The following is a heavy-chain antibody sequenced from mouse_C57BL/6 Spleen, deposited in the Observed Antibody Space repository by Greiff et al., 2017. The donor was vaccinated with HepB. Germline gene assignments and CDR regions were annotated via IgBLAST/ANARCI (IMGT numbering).Heavy chain of an antibody. CDR3: TAQATVIGDY. V-gene: IGHV6-3*01. Sequence: DVKLVESGGGLVQPGGSMKLACVASGFTFSNYWMNWVRQSPEKGLEWVAQIRLKSDNYGTHYAESVKGRFTISRDDSKSSVYLQMNNLRAEDTGIYYCTAQATVIGDYWGQGTTLTVSS. J-gene: IGHJ2*01. D-gene: IGHD1-1*01. CDR2: IRLKSDNYGT. CDR1: GFTFSNYW.